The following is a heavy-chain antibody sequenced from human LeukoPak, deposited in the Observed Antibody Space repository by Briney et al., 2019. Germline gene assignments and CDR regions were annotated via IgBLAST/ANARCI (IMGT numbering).Heavy chain of an antibody. Sequence: PGGSLRLSCAASGFTFSGSAMHWVRQASGKGLEWVGRIRSKANSYATAYAASVKSRFTISRDDSKNTAYLQMNSLKTEDTAVYYCTSLYDSSGYYPTDYWGQGTLVTVSS. J-gene: IGHJ4*02. V-gene: IGHV3-73*01. CDR1: GFTFSGSA. CDR2: IRSKANSYAT. CDR3: TSLYDSSGYYPTDY. D-gene: IGHD3-22*01.